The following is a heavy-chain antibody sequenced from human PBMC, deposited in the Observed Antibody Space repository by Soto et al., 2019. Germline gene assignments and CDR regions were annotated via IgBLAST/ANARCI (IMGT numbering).Heavy chain of an antibody. CDR2: LSGSGFNA. V-gene: IGHV3-23*01. CDR1: GFTFSSYA. CDR3: AKPLQVY. J-gene: IGHJ4*02. Sequence: EVQLLESGGGLVQPGGSLRLSCAASGFTFSSYAMTWVRQAPGKGLEYVSTLSGSGFNAYYADSVKGRFTISRDNSKNTLYLQMNSLRGEDTAIYYCAKPLQVYWGQGTQVTVSS.